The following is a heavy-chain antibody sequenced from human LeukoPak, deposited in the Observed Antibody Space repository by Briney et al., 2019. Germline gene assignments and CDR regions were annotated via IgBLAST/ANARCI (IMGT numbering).Heavy chain of an antibody. CDR3: ARGRGT. J-gene: IGHJ5*02. CDR2: IKQDGSEK. Sequence: GGSLRLSCAAPGFTFSSYWMSWVRQAPGKGLEWVANIKQDGSEKYYVDSVKGRFTISRDNAKNSLYLQMNSLRAEDTAVYYCARGRGTWGQGTLVTVSS. CDR1: GFTFSSYW. V-gene: IGHV3-7*03. D-gene: IGHD3-10*01.